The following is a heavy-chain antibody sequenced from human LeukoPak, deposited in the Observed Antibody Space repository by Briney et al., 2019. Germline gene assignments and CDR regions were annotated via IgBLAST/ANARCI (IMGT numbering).Heavy chain of an antibody. CDR2: IYYGGST. V-gene: IGHV4-59*12. CDR1: GGSISSYY. Sequence: SETLSLTCTVSGGSISSYYWSWIRQPPGKGLEWIGYIYYGGSTNYNPSLKSRVTISVDTSKNQFSLKLSSVTAADTAVYYCARDSYYYGPGSYYRLDYWGQGTLVTVSS. D-gene: IGHD3-10*01. J-gene: IGHJ4*02. CDR3: ARDSYYYGPGSYYRLDY.